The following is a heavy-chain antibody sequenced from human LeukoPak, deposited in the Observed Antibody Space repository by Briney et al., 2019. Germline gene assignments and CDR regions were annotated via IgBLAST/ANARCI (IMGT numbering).Heavy chain of an antibody. Sequence: GASVKISCKASGYTFTSFYIHWVRQAPGQGLEWMAIINPSGGTTRYAQKFQGRVTMTRDTPTSTVYMELSSLRSEDTAVYYCARDARPSYDTSGYYFPGDYWGQGTLVTVSS. CDR2: INPSGGTT. J-gene: IGHJ4*02. D-gene: IGHD3-22*01. V-gene: IGHV1-46*01. CDR3: ARDARPSYDTSGYYFPGDY. CDR1: GYTFTSFY.